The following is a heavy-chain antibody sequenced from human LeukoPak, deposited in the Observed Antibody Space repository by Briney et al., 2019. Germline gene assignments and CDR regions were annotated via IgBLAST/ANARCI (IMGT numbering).Heavy chain of an antibody. CDR1: GFAVSSNY. J-gene: IGHJ4*02. Sequence: PGGSLGLSCAASGFAVSSNYMSWVRQAPGKGLEWVSVIYRGGDTYYADSVKGRFTISRDNSKNTLYLQMNSLRAEDTAVYYCARGEGGILATPEDYWGQGTLVTVSS. CDR2: IYRGGDT. D-gene: IGHD1-14*01. CDR3: ARGEGGILATPEDY. V-gene: IGHV3-53*01.